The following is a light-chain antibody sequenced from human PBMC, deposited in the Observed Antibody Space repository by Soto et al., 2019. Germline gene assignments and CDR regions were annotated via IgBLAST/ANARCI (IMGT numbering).Light chain of an antibody. J-gene: IGKJ1*01. CDR2: GAS. V-gene: IGKV3-20*01. CDR1: QSVSSLY. CDR3: PQYASSPET. Sequence: EVLLTESPVTLSLSPGARATLSCRASQSVSSLYLAWYQQKPGQAPGLLIYGASSRATGPPDRFSGSGSGTDFTLTISSLEPADLAVYYSPQYASSPETFGQGTKVDI.